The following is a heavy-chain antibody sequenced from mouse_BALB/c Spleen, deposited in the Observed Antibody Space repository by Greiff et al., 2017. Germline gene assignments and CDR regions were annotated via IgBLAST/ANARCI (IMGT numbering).Heavy chain of an antibody. CDR2: ISYSGST. J-gene: IGHJ4*01. CDR3: AREGGYDAMDY. CDR1: GYSITSDYA. Sequence: EVKLQESGPGLVKPSQSLSLTCTVTGYSITSDYAWNWIRQFPGNKLEWMGYISYSGSTSYNPSLKSRISITRDTSKNQFFLQLNSVTTEDTATYYCAREGGYDAMDYWGQGTSVTVSS. V-gene: IGHV3-2*02.